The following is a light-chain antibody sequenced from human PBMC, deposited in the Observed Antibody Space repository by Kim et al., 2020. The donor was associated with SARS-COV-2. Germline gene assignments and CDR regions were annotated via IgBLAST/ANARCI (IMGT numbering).Light chain of an antibody. Sequence: GGTVTLTCGLGSGSVSTNYYPSWYQQTPGQAPRTLIYSTNIRSSGVPDRFSGSILGNKAALTITGAQADDESDYYCLLSLAIGFPMFGGGTKVTVL. CDR2: STN. J-gene: IGLJ3*02. V-gene: IGLV8-61*01. CDR3: LLSLAIGFPM. CDR1: SGSVSTNYY.